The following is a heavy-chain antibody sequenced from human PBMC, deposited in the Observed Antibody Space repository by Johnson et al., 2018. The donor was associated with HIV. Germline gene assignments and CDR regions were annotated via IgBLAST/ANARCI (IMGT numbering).Heavy chain of an antibody. V-gene: IGHV3-20*04. J-gene: IGHJ3*02. CDR1: GFIFTSAW. Sequence: VQLVESGGGLVKPGGSLRLSCAASGFIFTSAWMSWVRQAPGKGLEWVSGINWNGGSTGYADSVKGRFTISRDNAKNSLYLQMNSLRAEDTALYYCARGIMITCGGDIAHEAFDIWGQGTMVIVSS. CDR3: ARGIMITCGGDIAHEAFDI. D-gene: IGHD3-16*02. CDR2: INWNGGST.